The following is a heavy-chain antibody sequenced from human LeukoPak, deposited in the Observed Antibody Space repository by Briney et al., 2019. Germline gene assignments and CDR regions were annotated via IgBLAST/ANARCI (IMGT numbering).Heavy chain of an antibody. CDR2: IKSNSDGGTE. V-gene: IGHV3-15*07. CDR1: GFTFSDHY. CDR3: TTLGNSGSSNY. D-gene: IGHD3-10*01. Sequence: GGCLRLSCAASGFTFSDHYMDWVRQAPGKGLEWVGRIKSNSDGGTEDHAAPVKGRFTISRDESKNTLYLQMNSLKTEDTAVYYCTTLGNSGSSNYWGQGTLVTVSS. J-gene: IGHJ4*02.